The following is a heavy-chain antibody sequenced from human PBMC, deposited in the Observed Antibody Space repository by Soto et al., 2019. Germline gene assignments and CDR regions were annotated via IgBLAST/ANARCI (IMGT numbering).Heavy chain of an antibody. J-gene: IGHJ6*02. CDR2: IIPISGTA. CDR1: GGTFSSYA. Sequence: QVQLVQSGAEVKKPGSSVKVSCKASGGTFSSYAISWVRQAPGQGLEWMGGIIPISGTANYAQKFQDRVTITAYESTSTAYMELSSLRSEDTAVYYCARSQGSSTSLEIYYYYYYGMDVWGQGTTVTVSS. V-gene: IGHV1-69*01. CDR3: ARSQGSSTSLEIYYYYYYGMDV. D-gene: IGHD2-2*01.